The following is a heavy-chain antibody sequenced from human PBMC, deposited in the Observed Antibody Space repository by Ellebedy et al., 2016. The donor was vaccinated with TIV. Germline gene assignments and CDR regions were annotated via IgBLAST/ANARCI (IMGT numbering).Heavy chain of an antibody. CDR1: GFNFRSYW. J-gene: IGHJ5*02. D-gene: IGHD4-17*01. CDR3: ARRASYGDYAVQVNPWFDP. Sequence: PGGSLRLSCAASGFNFRSYWMTWVRQAPGKGLEWVANIYQDGSDEYYVDFVKGRFTISRDNAKNSLFLQMNSRRVEDTAVYYCARRASYGDYAVQVNPWFDPWGEGTLVTVSS. V-gene: IGHV3-7*01. CDR2: IYQDGSDE.